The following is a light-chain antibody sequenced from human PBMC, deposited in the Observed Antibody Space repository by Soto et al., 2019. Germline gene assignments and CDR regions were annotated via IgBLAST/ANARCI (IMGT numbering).Light chain of an antibody. CDR3: HQYNNFWT. CDR2: GAS. Sequence: EIVLTQSPATLSLSPGERATLSCRASQSVNNYLAWYQQKPGQAPRLLIYGASNRATGIPARFSGSGSGTEFTLTISSLQSEDFGLYYCHQYNNFWTFGQGTKVDIK. CDR1: QSVNNY. V-gene: IGKV3-15*01. J-gene: IGKJ1*01.